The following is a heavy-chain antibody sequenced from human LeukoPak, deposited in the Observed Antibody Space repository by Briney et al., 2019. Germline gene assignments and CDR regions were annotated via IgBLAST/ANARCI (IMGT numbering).Heavy chain of an antibody. D-gene: IGHD4-23*01. CDR2: FDPEDGET. CDR3: ATGYGGNSGSNY. CDR1: GYTLTELS. V-gene: IGHV1-24*01. Sequence: ASVTVSCKVSGYTLTELSMHWVRQAPGKGLEWMGGFDPEDGETIYAQKFQGRVTMTEDTSTDTAYMGLSSLRSEDTAVYYCATGYGGNSGSNYWGQGTLVTVSS. J-gene: IGHJ4*02.